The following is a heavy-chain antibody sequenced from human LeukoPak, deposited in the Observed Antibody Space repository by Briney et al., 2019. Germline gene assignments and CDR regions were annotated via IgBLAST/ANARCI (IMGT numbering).Heavy chain of an antibody. J-gene: IGHJ3*01. V-gene: IGHV1-24*01. CDR3: ARVDGNWVSRPFDL. Sequence: ASVKVSCKVSGYSLTELSMHWVRQTLGKGLEWMGAFDPGDAETIYAQKFQGRVTLTEDTSTDTAYMELTSLRSDDTALYYCARVDGNWVSRPFDLWGQGTMVTVSS. CDR2: FDPGDAET. D-gene: IGHD1-1*01. CDR1: GYSLTELS.